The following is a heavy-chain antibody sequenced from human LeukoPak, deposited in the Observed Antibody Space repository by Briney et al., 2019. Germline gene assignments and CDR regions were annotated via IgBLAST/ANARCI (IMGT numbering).Heavy chain of an antibody. Sequence: GGSLRLSREASGFTFSDYYMSWIRQAPGKGLEWVSHIKGIGPTTYYADSVRGRFTISRDNAKNSLYLQMRTLRAEDTAVYYCASTDGSNAYWGQGTLVTVSA. J-gene: IGHJ4*02. D-gene: IGHD5-24*01. CDR3: ASTDGSNAY. CDR1: GFTFSDYY. V-gene: IGHV3-11*01. CDR2: IKGIGPTT.